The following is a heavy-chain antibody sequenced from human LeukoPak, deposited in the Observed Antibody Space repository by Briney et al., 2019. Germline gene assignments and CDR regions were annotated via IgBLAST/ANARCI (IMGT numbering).Heavy chain of an antibody. CDR1: GGSFRGYS. CDR3: AAELDGYKTFDQ. CDR2: INHSGRA. D-gene: IGHD5-24*01. V-gene: IGHV4-34*01. Sequence: SETRSLTCDVHGGSFRGYSWNWIRQPPGKGLEWIGEINHSGRAKYNPSLKSRVTISLETSNNAFSLKVSSVTAADTAVYYCAAELDGYKTFDQWGQGTLVTVSS. J-gene: IGHJ4*02.